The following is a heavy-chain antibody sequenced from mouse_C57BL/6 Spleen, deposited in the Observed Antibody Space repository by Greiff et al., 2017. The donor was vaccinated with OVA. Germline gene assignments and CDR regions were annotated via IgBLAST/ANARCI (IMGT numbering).Heavy chain of an antibody. CDR3: ARRGFYDKGPDWYFDV. V-gene: IGHV1-62-2*01. Sequence: VQLVESGAELVKPGASVKLSCKASGYTFTEYTIHWVKQRSGQGLEWIGWFYPGSGSIKYNEKFKDKATLTADKSSSTVYMELSRLTSEDSAVYFCARRGFYDKGPDWYFDVWGTGTTVTVSS. D-gene: IGHD2-12*01. CDR2: FYPGSGSI. CDR1: GYTFTEYT. J-gene: IGHJ1*03.